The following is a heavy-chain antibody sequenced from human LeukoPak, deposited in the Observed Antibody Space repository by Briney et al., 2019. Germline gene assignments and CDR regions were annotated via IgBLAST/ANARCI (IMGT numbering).Heavy chain of an antibody. CDR3: ARQEIGYFDY. J-gene: IGHJ4*02. D-gene: IGHD3-22*01. Sequence: PLETLSLTCTVSGGSISSSSYYWGWIRQPPGKGLEWIGSIYYSGSTYYNPSLKSRVTISVDTSKNQFSLKLSSVTAADTAVYYCARQEIGYFDYWGQGTLVTVSS. CDR1: GGSISSSSYY. CDR2: IYYSGST. V-gene: IGHV4-39*01.